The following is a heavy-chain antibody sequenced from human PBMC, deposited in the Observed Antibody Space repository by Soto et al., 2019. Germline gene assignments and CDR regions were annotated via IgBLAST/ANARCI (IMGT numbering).Heavy chain of an antibody. CDR3: XXXXXXXXYGDY. J-gene: IGHJ4*03. CDR2: ISAYSGNT. V-gene: IGHV1-18*04. CDR1: GYTFTTYG. Sequence: QVQLVQSGAEVKKPGASVKVSCKASGYTFTTYGITWVRQAPGQGLEWMGWISAYSGNTNYAQKLXXXXXVXTXXXXXXAYMDLRSLXXXXXXXXXXXXXXXXXXYGDY. D-gene: IGHD4-17*01.